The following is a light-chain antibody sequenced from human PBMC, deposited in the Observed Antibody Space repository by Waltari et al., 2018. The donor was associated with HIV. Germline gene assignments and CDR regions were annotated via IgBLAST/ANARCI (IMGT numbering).Light chain of an antibody. Sequence: DIVMTQSPDSLAVSLGARATINCKSSQSLLFRSDNKNYLTWYQQKPGQPPKLLIYWASTRESGVPDRFGGSGSGTDFTLTISSLQAEDVAVYYCQQYYSSPTFGQGTKVEIK. CDR1: QSLLFRSDNKNY. V-gene: IGKV4-1*01. J-gene: IGKJ1*01. CDR2: WAS. CDR3: QQYYSSPT.